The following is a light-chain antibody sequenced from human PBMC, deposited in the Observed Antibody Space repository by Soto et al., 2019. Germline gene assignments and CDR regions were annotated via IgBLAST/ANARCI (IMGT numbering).Light chain of an antibody. CDR1: QSVSTS. CDR3: QVRDVWPT. Sequence: IVLTQSPATLSLSPGERAALSCRASQSVSTSLACYQHKPGQAPRLIIYDASKRAPGLPARFSGSGSGTDFTLTISSLEPEDFAVYYCQVRDVWPTFGQGTKVEIK. V-gene: IGKV3-11*01. J-gene: IGKJ1*01. CDR2: DAS.